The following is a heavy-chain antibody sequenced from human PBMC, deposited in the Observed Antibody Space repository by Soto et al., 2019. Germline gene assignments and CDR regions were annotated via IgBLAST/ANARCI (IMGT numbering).Heavy chain of an antibody. V-gene: IGHV3-30*18. CDR3: AKDGNYYDSSGPDY. J-gene: IGHJ4*02. CDR1: GFIFSSYG. D-gene: IGHD3-22*01. CDR2: ISYDGSNK. Sequence: QVQLVESGGGVVQPGRSLRLSCAASGFIFSSYGMHWIRQAPGKGLEWVAVISYDGSNKYYADSVKGRFTISRDNSKNTLYLQMNSLRAEDTAVYYCAKDGNYYDSSGPDYWGQGTLVTVSS.